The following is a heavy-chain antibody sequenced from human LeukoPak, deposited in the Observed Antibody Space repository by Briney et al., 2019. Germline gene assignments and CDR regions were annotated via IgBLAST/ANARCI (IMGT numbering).Heavy chain of an antibody. J-gene: IGHJ6*02. CDR1: GGSISRGGYS. D-gene: IGHD2-15*01. CDR3: ARLRYCSGGSCYSTDYYYYGMDV. V-gene: IGHV4-31*03. CDR2: IYYSGST. Sequence: SETLSLTCTVSGGSISRGGYSWSWIRQHPGKGLEWIGYIYYSGSTYYNPSLKSRVTISVDTSKNQFSLKLSSVTAADTAVYYCARLRYCSGGSCYSTDYYYYGMDVWGQGTTVTVSS.